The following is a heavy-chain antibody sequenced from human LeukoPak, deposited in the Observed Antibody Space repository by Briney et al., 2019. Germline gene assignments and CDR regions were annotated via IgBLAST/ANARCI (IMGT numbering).Heavy chain of an antibody. D-gene: IGHD5-24*01. CDR3: ARGDDWFDP. CDR1: GYTFTGYY. CDR2: ISGYNGNT. J-gene: IGHJ5*02. V-gene: IGHV1-18*04. Sequence: ASVKVSCKASGYTFTGYYMHWVRQAPGQGLEWMGWISGYNGNTNYAQKLQGRVTMTTDTSTSTAYMELRSLRSDDTAIYYCARGDDWFDPWGQGTLVTVSS.